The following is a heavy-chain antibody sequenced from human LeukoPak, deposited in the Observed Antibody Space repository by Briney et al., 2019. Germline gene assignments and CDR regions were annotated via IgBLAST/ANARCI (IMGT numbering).Heavy chain of an antibody. J-gene: IGHJ1*01. CDR3: TKDSATCDRSEYFQH. Sequence: PGGSLRLSCVASGFSFTDYGMHWVRQTPDKGLEWVAFIRCDGTNTHYADSVMGRFTISRDNSNNTLFLQMHNLRTEDSALYFCTKDSATCDRSEYFQHWGQGTLLTVSS. CDR1: GFSFTDYG. D-gene: IGHD1-14*01. V-gene: IGHV3-30*02. CDR2: IRCDGTNT.